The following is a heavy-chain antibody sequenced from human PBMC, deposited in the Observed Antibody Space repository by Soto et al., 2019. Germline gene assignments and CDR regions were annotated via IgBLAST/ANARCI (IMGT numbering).Heavy chain of an antibody. V-gene: IGHV4-39*01. J-gene: IGHJ4*02. D-gene: IGHD3-22*01. CDR2: INHSGST. CDR3: ARLGGYVSVGYYYLWDS. Sequence: QLQLQESGPGLVKPSETLSLTCRVSDGSMNSDSSYWGWIRQPPGKGLEWIGVINHSGSTYHNLSLKGRVTMSVDASRNKLSLKLTSMTAADTAVYYCARLGGYVSVGYYYLWDSWGQGTLVTVSS. CDR1: DGSMNSDSSY.